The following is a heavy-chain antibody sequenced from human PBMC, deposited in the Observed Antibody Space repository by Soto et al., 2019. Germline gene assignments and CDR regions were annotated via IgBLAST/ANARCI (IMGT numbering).Heavy chain of an antibody. J-gene: IGHJ5*02. CDR2: IIPIFGTA. CDR1: GGTFSSYA. V-gene: IGHV1-69*13. D-gene: IGHD3-3*01. CDR3: AKNYDFWSGYSSWFDP. Sequence: ASVKVSCKASGGTFSSYAISWVRQAPGQGLEWMGGIIPIFGTANYAQKFQGRVTITADESTSTAYMELSSLRSEDTAVYYCAKNYDFWSGYSSWFDPWGQGTLVTVSS.